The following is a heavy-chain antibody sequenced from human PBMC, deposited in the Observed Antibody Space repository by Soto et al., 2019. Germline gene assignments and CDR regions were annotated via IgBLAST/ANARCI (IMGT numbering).Heavy chain of an antibody. CDR1: GYTFTSYG. D-gene: IGHD3-3*01. Sequence: ASVKVSCKASGYTFTSYGISWVRQAPGQGLEWMGWISAYNGNTNYAQKLQGRVTMTTDTSTSTAYMELRSLRSDDTAVYYCARAGYDFWSGYYDAFDIWGQGTMVTVSS. CDR3: ARAGYDFWSGYYDAFDI. CDR2: ISAYNGNT. V-gene: IGHV1-18*01. J-gene: IGHJ3*02.